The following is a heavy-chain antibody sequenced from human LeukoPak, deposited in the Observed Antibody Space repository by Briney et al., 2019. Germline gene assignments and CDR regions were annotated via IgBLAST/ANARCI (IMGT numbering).Heavy chain of an antibody. J-gene: IGHJ4*02. V-gene: IGHV4-34*01. CDR1: GGSFCGYY. D-gene: IGHD6-19*01. Sequence: SETLSLTCAVYGGSFCGYYWSWIRQPPGKGLEWIGEINHSGSTNYNPSLKSRVTISVDTSKNQFSLKLSSVTAADTAVYYCARGRLYGGWYRWDYFDYWGQGTLVTVSS. CDR3: ARGRLYGGWYRWDYFDY. CDR2: INHSGST.